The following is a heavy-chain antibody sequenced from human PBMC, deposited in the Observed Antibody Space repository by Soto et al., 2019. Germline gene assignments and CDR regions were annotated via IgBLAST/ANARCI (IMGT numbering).Heavy chain of an antibody. J-gene: IGHJ4*02. D-gene: IGHD3-10*01. CDR2: ISSSSSTI. CDR3: ARPKAGYNYCGSGSYYDY. CDR1: GFTFSSYS. V-gene: IGHV3-48*01. Sequence: GGSLRLSCAASGFTFSSYSMNWVRQAPGKGLEWVSYISSSSSTIYYADSVKGRFTISRDNAKNSLYLQMNSLRVEDTAVYYCARPKAGYNYCGSGSYYDYWGQGTMVTVSS.